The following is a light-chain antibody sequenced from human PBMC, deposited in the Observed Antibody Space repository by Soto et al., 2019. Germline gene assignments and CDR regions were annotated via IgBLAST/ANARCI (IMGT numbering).Light chain of an antibody. CDR3: ASWDDSLNGVV. CDR2: SNN. J-gene: IGLJ2*01. Sequence: QSVLTQPPSASGTPGQRVTISCSGSNSNIRSNTVNWYQQLPGTAPKLLIYSNNQRPSGVPGRFSDSKSGTSASLAISGLQSEDEADYYCASWDDSLNGVVFGGGTKVTVL. CDR1: NSNIRSNT. V-gene: IGLV1-44*01.